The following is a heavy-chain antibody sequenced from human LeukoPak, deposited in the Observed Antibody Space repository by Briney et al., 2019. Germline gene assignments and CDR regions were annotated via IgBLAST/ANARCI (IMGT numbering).Heavy chain of an antibody. CDR3: ASLYGGYDY. CDR1: GFTFSSFE. D-gene: IGHD5-12*01. V-gene: IGHV3-21*01. CDR2: ISSSTSYI. Sequence: GGSLRLSCAASGFTFSSFEMKWVRQAPGKGLEWVSSISSSTSYIYYADSVKGRFTISRDNAKNSLYLQMNSLRAEDTAVYYCASLYGGYDYWGQGTLVTVSS. J-gene: IGHJ4*02.